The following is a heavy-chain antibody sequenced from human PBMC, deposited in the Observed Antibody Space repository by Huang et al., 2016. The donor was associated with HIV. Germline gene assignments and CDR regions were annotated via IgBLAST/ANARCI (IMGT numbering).Heavy chain of an antibody. CDR1: GGSFTGNY. J-gene: IGHJ6*02. CDR3: ARQWTILEWLLGLDV. D-gene: IGHD3-3*01. CDR2: VNDSGAT. Sequence: QMQLQQRGAGLLKPSETLSLTCGVSGGSFTGNYLTWIRPAPGKGREWIGEVNDSGATNYNPSFNGRVTISLDKSNRELSLNLRSVTAADTAVYYCARQWTILEWLLGLDVWGQGTTVSVSS. V-gene: IGHV4-34*02.